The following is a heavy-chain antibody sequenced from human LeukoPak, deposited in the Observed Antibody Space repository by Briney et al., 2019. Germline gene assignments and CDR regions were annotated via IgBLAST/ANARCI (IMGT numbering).Heavy chain of an antibody. CDR2: SSGSGGST. CDR3: AILPGYSSGWYEVNY. V-gene: IGHV3-23*01. D-gene: IGHD6-13*01. J-gene: IGHJ4*02. CDR1: GFTFSSYA. Sequence: GGSLRLSCAASGFTFSSYAMSWVRQAPGQGLELVSGSSGSGGSTYYADSVKGRFTISRDNSRNTLYLQMNSPRAEDTAVYYCAILPGYSSGWYEVNYWGQGTLVTVSS.